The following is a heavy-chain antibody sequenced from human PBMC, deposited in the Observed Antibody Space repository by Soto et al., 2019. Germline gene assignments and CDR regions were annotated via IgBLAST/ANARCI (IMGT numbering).Heavy chain of an antibody. CDR1: VYTLTGYY. CDR2: INPNSGGT. Sequence: ASLKVSCTASVYTLTGYYMHWVRQSTGQGLEWMGWINPNSGGTNYAQKFQGWVTMTRDTSISTAYMELSRLRSDDTAVYYCEREGAGIGELSFDYWGQGTLVTVSS. V-gene: IGHV1-2*04. CDR3: EREGAGIGELSFDY. D-gene: IGHD1-26*01. J-gene: IGHJ4*02.